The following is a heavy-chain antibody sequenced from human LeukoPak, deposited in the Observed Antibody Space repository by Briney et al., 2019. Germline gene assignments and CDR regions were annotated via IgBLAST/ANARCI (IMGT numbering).Heavy chain of an antibody. J-gene: IGHJ3*02. D-gene: IGHD6-13*01. CDR1: GYTFTGYY. CDR3: ARAAEQQLGRDQKGAFDI. Sequence: ASVKVSCKASGYTFTGYYMHWVRQAPGQGLEWMGWINPNSGGTNYAQKFQGWVTMTRDTSISTAYMELSRLRSDDTAVYYCARAAEQQLGRDQKGAFDIWGQGTMVTVSS. V-gene: IGHV1-2*04. CDR2: INPNSGGT.